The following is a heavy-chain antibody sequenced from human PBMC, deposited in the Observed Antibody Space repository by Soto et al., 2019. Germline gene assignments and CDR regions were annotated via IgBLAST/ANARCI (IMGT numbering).Heavy chain of an antibody. V-gene: IGHV3-23*01. D-gene: IGHD3-10*01. CDR2: ISGSGGST. Sequence: EVQLLESGGGLVQPGGSLRLSCAASGFTFSSYAMSWVRQAPGKGLEWVSAISGSGGSTYYADSVKGRFTISRDNSKNTLYLQMNSLRAEDTAVYYCAKRSGNYYGSGSYYNGGFDYWCQGTLVTVSS. CDR1: GFTFSSYA. CDR3: AKRSGNYYGSGSYYNGGFDY. J-gene: IGHJ4*02.